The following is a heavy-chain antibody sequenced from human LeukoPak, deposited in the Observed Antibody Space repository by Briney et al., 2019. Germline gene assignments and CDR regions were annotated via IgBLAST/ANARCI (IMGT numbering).Heavy chain of an antibody. CDR1: GFTFSSYS. CDR2: ISSGSSTI. Sequence: AGGSLRLSCAASGFTFSSYSMNWVRQAPGKGLEWVSYISSGSSTIYYADSVKGRFTISRDNAKNSLYLQMNSLRDEDTAVYYCARDEGYSSRWLFDPWGQGTLVTVSS. D-gene: IGHD6-13*01. V-gene: IGHV3-48*02. J-gene: IGHJ5*02. CDR3: ARDEGYSSRWLFDP.